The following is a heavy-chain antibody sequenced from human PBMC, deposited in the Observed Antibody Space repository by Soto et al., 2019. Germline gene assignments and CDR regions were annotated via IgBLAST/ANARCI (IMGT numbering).Heavy chain of an antibody. CDR3: TRDDSSGYSRNYFDY. Sequence: QVQLVQSGAEVKKPGSSVKVSCKASGGTFSSYAISWVRQAPGQGLEWMGGIIPIFGTTNYAQKFQGRVTITADESTSTAYMELSSLRSEDTAVYYCTRDDSSGYSRNYFDYWGQGTLVTVSS. D-gene: IGHD3-22*01. CDR1: GGTFSSYA. J-gene: IGHJ4*02. CDR2: IIPIFGTT. V-gene: IGHV1-69*01.